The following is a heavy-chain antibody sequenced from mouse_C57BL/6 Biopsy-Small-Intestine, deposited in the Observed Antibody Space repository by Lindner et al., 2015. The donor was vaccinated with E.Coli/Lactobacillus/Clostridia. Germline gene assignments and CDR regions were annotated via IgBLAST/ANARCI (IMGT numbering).Heavy chain of an antibody. V-gene: IGHV1-15*01. CDR2: IDPETGGT. J-gene: IGHJ4*01. CDR3: TRSRLWLRDAMDY. Sequence: VQLQESGAELVRPGASVTLSCKASGYTFTDYEMHWVKQTPVHGLEWIGAIDPETGGTAYNQKFKGKAILTADKSSSTAYMELRSLTSEDSAVYYCTRSRLWLRDAMDYWGQGTSVTVSS. D-gene: IGHD2-2*01. CDR1: GYTFTDYE.